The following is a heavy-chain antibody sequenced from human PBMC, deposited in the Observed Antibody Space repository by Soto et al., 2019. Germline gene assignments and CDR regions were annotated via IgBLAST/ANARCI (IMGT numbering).Heavy chain of an antibody. D-gene: IGHD3-22*01. J-gene: IGHJ4*02. Sequence: GGSLGLSCAASGFTFRSSSMNWVRQAPGKGLEWVSFIDTLSSTMYYADSVRGRFTISRDNAKNSLYLQMNSLRAEDTAIYYCTGGGVSSGPGYWGQGTLVTVSS. CDR1: GFTFRSSS. CDR3: TGGGVSSGPGY. CDR2: IDTLSSTM. V-gene: IGHV3-48*01.